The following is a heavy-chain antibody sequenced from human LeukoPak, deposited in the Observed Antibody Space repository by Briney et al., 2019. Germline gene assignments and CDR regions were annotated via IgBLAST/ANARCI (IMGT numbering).Heavy chain of an antibody. CDR1: GDFISSYY. CDR3: ARLSKGRYFDYIFDY. CDR2: VYYTGST. V-gene: IGHV4-59*04. J-gene: IGHJ4*02. D-gene: IGHD3-9*01. Sequence: SETLSLTCAVSGDFISSYYWSWIRQPPGEGLQWIGNVYYTGSTYYNPSLNSRVTMSVDTSQNQFSLKMTSVTAADTAVYYCARLSKGRYFDYIFDYWGQGTLVTVSS.